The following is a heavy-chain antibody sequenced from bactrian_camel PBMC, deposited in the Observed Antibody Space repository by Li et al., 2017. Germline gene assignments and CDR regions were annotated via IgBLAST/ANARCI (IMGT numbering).Heavy chain of an antibody. CDR2: INSDGSNT. V-gene: IGHV3-2*01. CDR1: GFTFTRYY. Sequence: VQLVESGGGLVQPGGSLRLSCAASGFTFTRYYMDWVRQAPGKGLEWVSSINSDGSNTYYVESVEGRFTISRDNTKNIVYLQMNSLKSEDTGLYYCAKNFGLVYGPFGYWGQGTQVTVS. CDR3: AKNFGLVYGPFGY. D-gene: IGHD5*01. J-gene: IGHJ6*01.